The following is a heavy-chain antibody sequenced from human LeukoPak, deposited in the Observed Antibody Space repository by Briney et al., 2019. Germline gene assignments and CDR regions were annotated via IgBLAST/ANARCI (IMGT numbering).Heavy chain of an antibody. D-gene: IGHD3-16*02. CDR1: GGSISSSNW. J-gene: IGHJ5*02. V-gene: IGHV4-4*02. CDR2: IYHSGST. Sequence: SETLSLTCAVSGGSISSSNWWSWVRQPPGKGLEWIGEIYHSGSTNYNPSLKSRVTISVDKSKNQFSLKLSSVTAGDTAVYYCARVLYDYVWGSYRPPLTWGQGTLVTVSS. CDR3: ARVLYDYVWGSYRPPLT.